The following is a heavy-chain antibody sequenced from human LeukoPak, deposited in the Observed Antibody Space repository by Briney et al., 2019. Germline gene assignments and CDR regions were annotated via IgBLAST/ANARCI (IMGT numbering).Heavy chain of an antibody. CDR3: AKSYDFWSGYYSGEAFDI. CDR2: IRYDGSNK. CDR1: GFSFSSYG. V-gene: IGHV3-30*02. D-gene: IGHD3-3*01. J-gene: IGHJ3*02. Sequence: GGSLRLSCAASGFSFSSYGMHWVRQAPGKGLEWVAFIRYDGSNKYYADSVKGRFTISRDNSKNTLYLQMNSLRAEGTAVYYCAKSYDFWSGYYSGEAFDIWGQGTMVTVSS.